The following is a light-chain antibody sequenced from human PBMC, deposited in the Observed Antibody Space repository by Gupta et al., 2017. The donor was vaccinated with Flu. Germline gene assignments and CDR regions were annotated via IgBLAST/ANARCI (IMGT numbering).Light chain of an antibody. V-gene: IGLV1-44*01. CDR3: APCEDSRRGHSV. CDR1: NIGSNE. Sequence: NIGSNEVNWHQQAPATASNYLIYGNRQRPSGDPDRFAGSKSGTSAPLAISGLQSEDEADYYCAPCEDSRRGHSVSGTGTKVTVL. J-gene: IGLJ1*01. CDR2: GNR.